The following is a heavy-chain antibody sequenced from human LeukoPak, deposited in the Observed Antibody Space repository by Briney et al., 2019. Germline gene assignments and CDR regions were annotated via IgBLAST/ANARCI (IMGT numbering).Heavy chain of an antibody. J-gene: IGHJ4*02. V-gene: IGHV3-30-3*01. CDR1: GFTFSTYA. Sequence: GGSLRLSCAASGFTFSTYAMHWVRQAPGKGLEWVAVISYDGSNKYYADSVKGRFTIPRDNSKNTLYVQMNSLRAEDTAVYYCARDHYDYVWGSYRRYYFDYWGQGTLVTVSS. CDR2: ISYDGSNK. CDR3: ARDHYDYVWGSYRRYYFDY. D-gene: IGHD3-16*02.